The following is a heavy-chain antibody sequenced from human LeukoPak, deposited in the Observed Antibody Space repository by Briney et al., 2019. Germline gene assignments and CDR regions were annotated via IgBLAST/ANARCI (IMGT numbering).Heavy chain of an antibody. V-gene: IGHV3-7*01. J-gene: IGHJ4*03. CDR1: GFTLTSYL. CDR2: IRQDGREK. CDR3: AREGVGGFDS. Sequence: GGSLRLSCAASGFTLTSYLLSWVRQAPGKGLEWVANIRQDGREKSYADSVKGRFTISRDNAKTSVYLQMNSLRVEDTAVYYCAREGVGGFDSWGQGTLVTVSS. D-gene: IGHD3-10*01.